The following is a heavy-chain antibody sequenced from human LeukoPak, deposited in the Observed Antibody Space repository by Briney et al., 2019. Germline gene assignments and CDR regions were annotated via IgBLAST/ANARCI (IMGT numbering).Heavy chain of an antibody. CDR2: ISGSGGSA. Sequence: PGGSLRLSCAASGFTFSSYAMSWVRQAPGKGLEWVSAISGSGGSAYYADSVKGRLTISRDNSKNTLYLQMNSLRAEDTAVYYCAKAYCSSTSCYQGYWGQGTLVIVSS. V-gene: IGHV3-23*01. D-gene: IGHD2-2*01. CDR1: GFTFSSYA. CDR3: AKAYCSSTSCYQGY. J-gene: IGHJ4*02.